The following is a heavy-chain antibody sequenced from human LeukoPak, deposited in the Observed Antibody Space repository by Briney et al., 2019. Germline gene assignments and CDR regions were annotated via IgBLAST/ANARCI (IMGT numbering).Heavy chain of an antibody. D-gene: IGHD4-23*01. CDR3: ARHLNSGGNSPLVY. CDR2: IYYGGST. CDR1: GDSITSTPYY. Sequence: TSETLSLSCTVSGDSITSTPYYWGWIRQSPGKGLEGIGIIYYGGSTYYNPSLKSQVTMSVDTSKNQFSLKLNSVTAADTAVYFCARHLNSGGNSPLVYWGQGTLVTVSS. J-gene: IGHJ4*02. V-gene: IGHV4-39*01.